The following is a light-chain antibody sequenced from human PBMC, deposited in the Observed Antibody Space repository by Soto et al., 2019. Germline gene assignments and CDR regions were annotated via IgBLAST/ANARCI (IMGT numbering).Light chain of an antibody. J-gene: IGKJ3*01. CDR1: QDINNY. V-gene: IGKV1-33*01. CDR2: DAS. CDR3: QQYDNLPFT. Sequence: DIQMTQSPSSLSASVGDRVTITCQASQDINNYLNWYQQKPGKAPKLLIYDASNLETGVPSRFSGSGSGTDFTFTISSLQPEDVATYYRQQYDNLPFTFGPGTKVDIK.